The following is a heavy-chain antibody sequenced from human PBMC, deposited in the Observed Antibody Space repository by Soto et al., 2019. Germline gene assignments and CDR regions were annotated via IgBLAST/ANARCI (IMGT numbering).Heavy chain of an antibody. V-gene: IGHV3-30-3*01. CDR2: ISYDGSNK. CDR1: GLTFSSYA. J-gene: IGHJ3*02. Sequence: PGGSLRLSCAASGLTFSSYAMHWVRQAPGKGLEWVAVISYDGSNKYYADSVKGRFTISRDNSKNTLYLQMNSLRAEDTAVYYCARDPTRYYYDSSPQAAFDIWGQGTMVTVSS. D-gene: IGHD3-22*01. CDR3: ARDPTRYYYDSSPQAAFDI.